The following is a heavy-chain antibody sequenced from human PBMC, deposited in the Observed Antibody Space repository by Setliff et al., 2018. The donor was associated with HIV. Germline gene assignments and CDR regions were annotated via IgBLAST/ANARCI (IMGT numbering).Heavy chain of an antibody. CDR3: ARGRGAWFEGSWFDP. D-gene: IGHD6-19*01. Sequence: SETLSLTCTVSGGSINIGSFYWSWIRQPAGKGPEWLGHVYTSGNTYYDPSLASRVAISLDRSKNQFSLKLDSVTAADTALYFCARGRGAWFEGSWFDPWGQGTQVTVSS. J-gene: IGHJ5*02. V-gene: IGHV4-61*09. CDR1: GGSINIGSFY. CDR2: VYTSGNT.